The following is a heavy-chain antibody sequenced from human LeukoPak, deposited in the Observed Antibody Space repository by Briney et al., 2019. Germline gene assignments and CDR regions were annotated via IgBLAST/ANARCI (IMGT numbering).Heavy chain of an antibody. V-gene: IGHV3-73*01. CDR1: GFTFSGSA. Sequence: GGSLRLSCAASGFTFSGSAMHWVRQASGKGLEWVGCIRSKANSYATAYAASVKGRFTISRDDSKNTAYLQMNSLKTEDTAVYYCTGALLWFGELSNYYYYYGMDVWGKGTTVTVSS. J-gene: IGHJ6*04. CDR2: IRSKANSYAT. D-gene: IGHD3-10*01. CDR3: TGALLWFGELSNYYYYYGMDV.